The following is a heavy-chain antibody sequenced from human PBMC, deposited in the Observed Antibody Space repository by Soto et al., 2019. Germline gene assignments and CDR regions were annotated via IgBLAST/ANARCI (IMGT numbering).Heavy chain of an antibody. CDR2: INPNSGGT. CDR1: GYTFTGYY. J-gene: IGHJ4*02. Sequence: QVQLVQSGAEVKKPGASVKVSCKASGYTFTGYYMHWVRQAPGQGLEWMGWINPNSGGTNYAQKFQGWVTMSRDTSISTAYMELSRLRSDDMAVYYCARAYCGGDCYSGVDYWGQGTLVTVSS. V-gene: IGHV1-2*04. CDR3: ARAYCGGDCYSGVDY. D-gene: IGHD2-21*02.